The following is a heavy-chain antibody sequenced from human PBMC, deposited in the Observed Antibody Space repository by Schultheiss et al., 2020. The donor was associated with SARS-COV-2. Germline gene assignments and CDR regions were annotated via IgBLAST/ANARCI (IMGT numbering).Heavy chain of an antibody. Sequence: GGSLRLSCAASGFTFSSYDMHWVRQATGKGLVWVSRINSDGSSTSYADSVKGRFTISRDNSKNTLYLQMNSLRAEDTAVYYCARDSCSSTSCYPYWYFDLWGRGTLVTVSS. D-gene: IGHD2-2*01. CDR1: GFTFSSYD. CDR2: INSDGSST. CDR3: ARDSCSSTSCYPYWYFDL. V-gene: IGHV3-74*01. J-gene: IGHJ2*01.